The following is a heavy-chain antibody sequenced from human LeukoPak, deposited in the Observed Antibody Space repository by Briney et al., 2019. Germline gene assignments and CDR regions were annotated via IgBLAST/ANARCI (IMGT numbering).Heavy chain of an antibody. CDR1: GDSMSSGTYY. CDR2: IFSSGNS. CDR3: AGFCASSTCYNGGTNFAF. D-gene: IGHD2-2*01. V-gene: IGHV4-61*02. Sequence: SETLSLTCTVSGDSMSSGTYYWSWIRQPAGKRLEYIGRIFSSGNSNYNPSLKSRVTMSMDTSKNQFSLNLSSVTAADSAVYYCAGFCASSTCYNGGTNFAFWGQGALVTVSS. J-gene: IGHJ4*02.